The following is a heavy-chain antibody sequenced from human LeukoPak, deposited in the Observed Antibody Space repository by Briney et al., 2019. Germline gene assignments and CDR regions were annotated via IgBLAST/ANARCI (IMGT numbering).Heavy chain of an antibody. CDR1: GFTFRNYG. CDR3: ARDQNWAFDY. Sequence: GGSLRLSCAASGFTFRNYGMNWVRQAPGKGLEWVSNISSSSTTIYYADSVKGRFTISRDNAKNSLYLQMNSLRDEDTAVYYCARDQNWAFDYWGQGALVTVSS. V-gene: IGHV3-48*02. D-gene: IGHD7-27*01. J-gene: IGHJ4*02. CDR2: ISSSSTTI.